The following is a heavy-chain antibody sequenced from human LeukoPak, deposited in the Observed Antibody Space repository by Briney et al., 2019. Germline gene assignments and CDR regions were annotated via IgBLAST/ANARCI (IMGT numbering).Heavy chain of an antibody. J-gene: IGHJ4*02. CDR2: IYPGDSDT. D-gene: IGHD1-26*01. CDR1: GSSFTSYW. V-gene: IGHV5-51*01. Sequence: RGESLQISCKGSGSSFTSYWIGWVRQLPGKGLERMGIIYPGDSDTRYSPSFQGQVTISADKSISTAYLQWSSLKASDTAMYYCARLIVGATSPFDYWGQGTLVTVSS. CDR3: ARLIVGATSPFDY.